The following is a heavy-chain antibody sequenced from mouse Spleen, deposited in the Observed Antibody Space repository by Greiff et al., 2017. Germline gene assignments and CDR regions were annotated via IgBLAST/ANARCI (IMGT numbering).Heavy chain of an antibody. CDR1: GYTFTSYG. V-gene: IGHV1-81*01. CDR3: ARWTYGNYGFAY. J-gene: IGHJ3*01. D-gene: IGHD2-1*01. CDR2: IYPRSGNT. Sequence: QVHVKQSGAELARPGASVKLSCKASGYTFTSYGISWVKQRTGQGLEWIGEIYPRSGNTYYNEKFKGKATLTADKSSSTAYMELRSLTSEDSAVYFCARWTYGNYGFAYWGQGTLVTVSA.